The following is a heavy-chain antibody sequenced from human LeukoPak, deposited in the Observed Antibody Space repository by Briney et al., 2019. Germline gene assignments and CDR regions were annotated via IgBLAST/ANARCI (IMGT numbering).Heavy chain of an antibody. CDR3: ARKKIAAAMNEGERYAFDI. D-gene: IGHD6-13*01. CDR1: GTIVSTNY. CDR2: LYMNDNT. J-gene: IGHJ3*02. Sequence: PGGSLRLSCVSSGTIVSTNYMHWVRQAPGKGLESVSILYMNDNTYYAESVKGRFTISRDRSRNTLYLQMNSLRAEDTAVYYCARKKIAAAMNEGERYAFDIWGQGTMVTVSS. V-gene: IGHV3-66*01.